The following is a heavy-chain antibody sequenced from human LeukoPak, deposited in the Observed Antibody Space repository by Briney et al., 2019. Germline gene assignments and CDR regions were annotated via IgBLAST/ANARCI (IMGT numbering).Heavy chain of an antibody. V-gene: IGHV4-4*07. D-gene: IGHD5-18*01. CDR3: ASGVDTAMDTTRYYYYYMDV. CDR2: IYHSGST. CDR1: GGSISSYY. J-gene: IGHJ6*03. Sequence: SETLSLTCTVSGGSISSYYWSWIRQPAGKGLEWIGSIYHSGSTYYNPSLKSRVTISVDTSKNQFSLKLSSVTAADTAVYYCASGVDTAMDTTRYYYYYMDVWGKGTTVTVSS.